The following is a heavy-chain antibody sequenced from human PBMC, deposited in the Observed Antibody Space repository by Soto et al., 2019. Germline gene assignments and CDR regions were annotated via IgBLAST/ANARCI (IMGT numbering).Heavy chain of an antibody. V-gene: IGHV3-7*05. D-gene: IGHD2-2*01. J-gene: IGHJ1*01. CDR3: ATYCSSPSCRSY. CDR1: GFTFSDYW. Sequence: EVQLVESGGGLVQPGGSLRLSCVASGFTFSDYWMTWVRQAPGKGLEWVANIKEDGSEKYYGDSVKGRFSISRDNAANSLYLQLKYLGVEYTAVYYCATYCSSPSCRSYWGQGTLVTVSS. CDR2: IKEDGSEK.